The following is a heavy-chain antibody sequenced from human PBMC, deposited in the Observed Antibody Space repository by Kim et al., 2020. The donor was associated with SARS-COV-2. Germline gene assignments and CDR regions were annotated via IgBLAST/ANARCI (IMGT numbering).Heavy chain of an antibody. CDR3: ARDRDYYYGSGDLSLDP. V-gene: IGHV1-3*01. Sequence: ASVKVSCKASGYTFTSYAMHWVRQAPGQRLEWMGWINAGNGNTKYSQKFQGRVTITMDTSASTAYMERSSLRSEDTAVYYCARDRDYYYGSGDLSLDPWGQGTLVTVSS. D-gene: IGHD3-10*01. CDR2: INAGNGNT. J-gene: IGHJ5*02. CDR1: GYTFTSYA.